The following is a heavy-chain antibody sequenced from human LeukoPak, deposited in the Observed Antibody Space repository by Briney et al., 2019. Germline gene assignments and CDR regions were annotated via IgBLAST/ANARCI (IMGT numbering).Heavy chain of an antibody. CDR3: ARAPPGYCSGGSCYRWFDP. J-gene: IGHJ5*02. D-gene: IGHD2-15*01. Sequence: ASETLSLTCTVSGGSISSYYWSWIRQPPGKGLEWIGYIYYSGSTNYNPSLKSRVTISVDTSKNQFSLKLSSVTAADTAVYYCARAPPGYCSGGSCYRWFDPWGQGTLVTVSS. CDR2: IYYSGST. CDR1: GGSISSYY. V-gene: IGHV4-59*01.